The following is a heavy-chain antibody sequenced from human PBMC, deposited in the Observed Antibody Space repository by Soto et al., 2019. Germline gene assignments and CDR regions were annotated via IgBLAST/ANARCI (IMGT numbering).Heavy chain of an antibody. J-gene: IGHJ6*02. CDR1: GFASGT. Sequence: EVLLLESGGGLVRPGGSLRLSCAASGFASGTTWVRQTPERGLEWVSGISASSGKIFYADSVRGRFTISKDNSKKTLYLQMDNLRDDDTAIYYCTQWDGYADVWGQGTTVIVSS. CDR2: ISASSGKI. V-gene: IGHV3-23*01. D-gene: IGHD1-26*01. CDR3: TQWDGYADV.